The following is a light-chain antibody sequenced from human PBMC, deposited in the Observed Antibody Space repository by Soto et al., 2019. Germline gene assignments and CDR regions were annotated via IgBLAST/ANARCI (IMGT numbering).Light chain of an antibody. V-gene: IGLV1-47*01. CDR1: RSNIGSNY. J-gene: IGLJ3*02. CDR3: AAWDDSLSGPV. CDR2: RNN. Sequence: QSVLTQPPSASGTPGQRGTISCSGSRSNIGSNYVYWYQQLPGTAPKLPIYRNNQRPSGVPDRFSGSKSGTSASLAISGLRSEDEADYYCAAWDDSLSGPVFGGGTKVTVL.